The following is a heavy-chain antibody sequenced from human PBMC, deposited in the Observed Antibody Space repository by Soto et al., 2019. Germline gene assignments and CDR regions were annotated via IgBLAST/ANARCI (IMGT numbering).Heavy chain of an antibody. CDR3: ATLPYCGGDCYHYYYYGMDV. J-gene: IGHJ6*02. CDR1: GGTFSSYA. CDR2: IIPIFGTA. Sequence: SVKVSCKASGGTFSSYAISWVRQAPGQGLEWMGGIIPIFGTANYAQKFQGRVTITADESTSTAYMELSSLRSEDTAVYYCATLPYCGGDCYHYYYYGMDVWGQGTTVTVSS. V-gene: IGHV1-69*13. D-gene: IGHD2-21*02.